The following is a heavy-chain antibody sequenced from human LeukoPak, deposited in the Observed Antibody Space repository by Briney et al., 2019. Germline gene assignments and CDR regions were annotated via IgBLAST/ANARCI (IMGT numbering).Heavy chain of an antibody. D-gene: IGHD3-3*01. CDR1: GFTFSSYA. J-gene: IGHJ4*02. V-gene: IGHV3-23*01. Sequence: GGSLRLSCAASGFTFSSYAMSWVRQAPGKGLEWVSGISGSGGRTYFTDSVKGRFTISRDISKNTLYLQLSSLRAEDTAVYYCAKGFWSGYYFDYWGQGTLVTVSS. CDR3: AKGFWSGYYFDY. CDR2: ISGSGGRT.